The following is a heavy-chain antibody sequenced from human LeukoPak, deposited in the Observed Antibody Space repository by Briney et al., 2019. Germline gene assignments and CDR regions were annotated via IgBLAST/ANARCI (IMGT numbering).Heavy chain of an antibody. V-gene: IGHV1-46*01. CDR3: ARSPFVNYYYYYMDV. CDR2: INPSGGST. CDR1: GYTFTSYY. J-gene: IGHJ6*03. Sequence: ASVKVSCKASGYTFTSYYMHWVRQAPGQGLEWMGIINPSGGSTSYAQKFQGRVTMTRDTSTSTVYTELSSLRSEDTAVYYCARSPFVNYYYYYMDVWGKGTTVTVSS.